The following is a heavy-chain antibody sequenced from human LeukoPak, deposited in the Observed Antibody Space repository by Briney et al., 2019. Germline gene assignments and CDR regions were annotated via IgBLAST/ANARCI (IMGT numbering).Heavy chain of an antibody. V-gene: IGHV4-39*01. CDR1: GGSISSSSYY. Sequence: KPSETLSLTCTVSGGSISSSSYYWGWIRQPPGKGLEWIGSIYYSGSTYYNPSLKSRVTISVDTSKNQFSLKLSSVTAADTAVYYCARLRREQLDFDYWGQGTLVTVSS. CDR3: ARLRREQLDFDY. D-gene: IGHD1-26*01. J-gene: IGHJ4*02. CDR2: IYYSGST.